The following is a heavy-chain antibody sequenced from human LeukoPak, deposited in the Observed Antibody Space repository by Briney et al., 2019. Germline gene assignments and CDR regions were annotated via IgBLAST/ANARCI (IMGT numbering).Heavy chain of an antibody. V-gene: IGHV4-4*09. Sequence: SETLSLTCTVSGGSISSYYWSWIRQPPGKGLEWLGYIYHSGSTDYNPSIKSRVTISVDTSKSQFSLKLTSVTAADTAVYYCATLTTVVTAYYFDYWGQGTLVTVSS. J-gene: IGHJ4*02. CDR3: ATLTTVVTAYYFDY. CDR1: GGSISSYY. CDR2: IYHSGST. D-gene: IGHD4-23*01.